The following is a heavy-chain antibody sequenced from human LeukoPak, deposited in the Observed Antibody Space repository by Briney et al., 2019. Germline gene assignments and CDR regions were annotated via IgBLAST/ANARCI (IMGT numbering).Heavy chain of an antibody. Sequence: GGSLRLSCAASGFTFSSYSMNWVRQAPGKGLGWVSSISSSSYIYYADSVKGRFTISRDNAKNSLYLQMNSLRAEDTAVYYCARDVLAARDFDYWGQGTLVTVSS. J-gene: IGHJ4*02. CDR3: ARDVLAARDFDY. D-gene: IGHD6-6*01. CDR2: ISSSSYI. CDR1: GFTFSSYS. V-gene: IGHV3-21*01.